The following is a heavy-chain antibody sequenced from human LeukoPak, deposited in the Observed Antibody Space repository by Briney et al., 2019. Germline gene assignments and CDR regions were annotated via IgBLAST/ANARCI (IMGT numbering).Heavy chain of an antibody. CDR3: ARHDDVLTGYPFDY. CDR1: GGSISGSYF. Sequence: SETLSLTCSVSGGSISGSYFWSWIRQPPGKGLEWTGHIYHSGSTYYNPSLKSRVAISVDTSTNQFSLKLSSVTAADTAVYYCARHDDVLTGYPFDYWGQGTLVTVSS. V-gene: IGHV4-38-2*01. CDR2: IYHSGST. J-gene: IGHJ4*02. D-gene: IGHD3-9*01.